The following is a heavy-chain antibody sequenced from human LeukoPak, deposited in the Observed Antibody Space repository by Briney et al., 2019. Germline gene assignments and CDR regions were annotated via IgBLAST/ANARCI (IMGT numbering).Heavy chain of an antibody. D-gene: IGHD4-17*01. Sequence: GGSLRLSCAASGFTLSSYAMSWVRQASGKGLEWVSAISGSGGSTYYADSVKGRFTISRDNSKNTLYLQMNSLRAEDTAVYYCAKVYGSGLKRQYYFDYWGQGTLVTVSS. J-gene: IGHJ4*02. V-gene: IGHV3-23*01. CDR1: GFTLSSYA. CDR2: ISGSGGST. CDR3: AKVYGSGLKRQYYFDY.